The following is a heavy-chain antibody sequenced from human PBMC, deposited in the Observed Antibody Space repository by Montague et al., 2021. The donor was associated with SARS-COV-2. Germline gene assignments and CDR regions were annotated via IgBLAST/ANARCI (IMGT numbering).Heavy chain of an antibody. J-gene: IGHJ4*02. CDR3: ARMPDQVWLDY. Sequence: PALVKPTQTLTLTCTFSGFSLSTSGMCVSWVCQPPGKALEWLAVIDWDDDKSYSTSLKTRLTISKDTSKNQVVLTMTNMDPVDTATYYCARMPDQVWLDYWGQGILVTVSS. CDR2: IDWDDDK. D-gene: IGHD5-18*01. V-gene: IGHV2-70*20. CDR1: GFSLSTSGMC.